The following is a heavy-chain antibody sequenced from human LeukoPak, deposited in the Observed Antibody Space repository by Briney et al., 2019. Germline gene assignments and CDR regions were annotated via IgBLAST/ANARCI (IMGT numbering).Heavy chain of an antibody. CDR3: ATSGQWIVRSHYDY. CDR1: GGSFSNYY. D-gene: IGHD2/OR15-2a*01. J-gene: IGHJ4*02. Sequence: SETLSLTCAVYGGSFSNYYWSWIRQPPGKGLEWIGEINHSGSTNYNPSLKSRVTISVDTSKNQFSLKLSSVTAADTAVYYCATSGQWIVRSHYDYWGQGTLVTVSS. CDR2: INHSGST. V-gene: IGHV4-34*01.